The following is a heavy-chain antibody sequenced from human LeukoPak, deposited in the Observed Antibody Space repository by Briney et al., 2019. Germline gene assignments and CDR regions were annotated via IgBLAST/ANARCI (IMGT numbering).Heavy chain of an antibody. CDR2: IYHTGST. CDR3: AIVDGPFDI. D-gene: IGHD5-24*01. V-gene: IGHV4-30-4*08. CDR1: GDSISSGDYY. J-gene: IGHJ3*02. Sequence: SETLSLTCTVSGDSISSGDYYWSWIRQPPGKGLEWIAYIYHTGSTYYNPSLRSRVIISVDTSKNQFSLKLSSMTAADMAVYYCAIVDGPFDISGQGTMVTVSS.